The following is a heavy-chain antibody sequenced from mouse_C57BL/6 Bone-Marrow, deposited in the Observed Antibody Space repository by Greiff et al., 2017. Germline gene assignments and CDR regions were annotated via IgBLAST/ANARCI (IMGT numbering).Heavy chain of an antibody. CDR1: GFTFSSYG. CDR3: ARHWDGYAMDY. J-gene: IGHJ4*01. Sequence: EVQLVESGGDLVKPGGSLKLSCAASGFTFSSYGMSWVRQTPDKRLEWVATISSGGSYTYYPDSVKGRFTISRDNAKNTLYLQMSSLKSEDTAMYYCARHWDGYAMDYWGQGTSVTVPS. D-gene: IGHD4-1*01. CDR2: ISSGGSYT. V-gene: IGHV5-6*01.